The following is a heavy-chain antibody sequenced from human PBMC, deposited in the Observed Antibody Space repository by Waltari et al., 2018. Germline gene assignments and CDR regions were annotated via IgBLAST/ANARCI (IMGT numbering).Heavy chain of an antibody. CDR2: ISSSGQP. J-gene: IGHJ4*02. Sequence: QVQLQESGPGLVKPSETLSLTCSVSGGPISNYYWNGTRQTPGKGLGWIGYISSSGQPNYNPSLKSRVSVSLDTSKTRFSLRLSSVTAADTAVYYCARATYYDFSSGYSFDNWGQGTLVTVSS. D-gene: IGHD3-3*01. CDR3: ARATYYDFSSGYSFDN. V-gene: IGHV4-59*01. CDR1: GGPISNYY.